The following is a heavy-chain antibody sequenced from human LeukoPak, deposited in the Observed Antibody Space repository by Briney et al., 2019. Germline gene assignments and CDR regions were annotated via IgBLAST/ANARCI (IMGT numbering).Heavy chain of an antibody. V-gene: IGHV4-4*09. CDR3: ARWLHPYYFDS. D-gene: IGHD5-24*01. CDR2: IYTTGST. J-gene: IGHJ4*02. Sequence: SETLSLTCTVSGGSINNYFWSWVRQPPGKGLEWIGYIYTTGSTNYNPSLKSRVTISVDTSKNQFSLKLSSVTAADMAVYYCARWLHPYYFDSWGQGTLVTVSS. CDR1: GGSINNYF.